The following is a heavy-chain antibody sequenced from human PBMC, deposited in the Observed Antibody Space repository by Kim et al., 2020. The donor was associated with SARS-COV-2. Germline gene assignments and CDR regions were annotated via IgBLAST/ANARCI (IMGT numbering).Heavy chain of an antibody. CDR3: AREKGRRTWHGDGMAV. V-gene: IGHV1-18*01. CDR1: GYTFTGYG. CDR2: ISVYNGST. Sequence: ASVKVSCKASGYTFTGYGINWVRQAPGQGLEWMGWISVYNGSTNCAQKVQGRVTMTTDTSTSTAYMDLRSLRSDDTAVYYCAREKGRRTWHGDGMAVWGERTTHSVSS. J-gene: IGHJ6*02. D-gene: IGHD2-15*01.